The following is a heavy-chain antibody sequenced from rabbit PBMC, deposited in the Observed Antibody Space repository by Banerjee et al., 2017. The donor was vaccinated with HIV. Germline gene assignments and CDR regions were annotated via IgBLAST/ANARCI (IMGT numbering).Heavy chain of an antibody. CDR3: ASHIGSYGYVTW. D-gene: IGHD6-1*01. V-gene: IGHV1S45*01. CDR1: GFSFSSSYY. Sequence: QEQLVESGGGLVQPGASLTLTCTASGFSFSSSYYMCWVRQAPGKGLEWIGCIYAGTYGTTWYASWAKGRFTISKTSSTTVTLQMTSLTAADTATYFCASHIGSYGYVTWWGQGTLVTVS. J-gene: IGHJ4*01. CDR2: IYAGTYGTT.